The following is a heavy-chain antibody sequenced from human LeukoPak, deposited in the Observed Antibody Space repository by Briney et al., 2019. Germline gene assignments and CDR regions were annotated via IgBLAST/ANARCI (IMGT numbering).Heavy chain of an antibody. Sequence: QPGGSLRLSCAASGFTFDDYTMHWVRQAQGQGLEWVSLISWDGGSTYYADSVKGRFTISRDNSKNSLYLQMNSLRTEDTALYYCAKDIGTNPGTNYFDHWGQGTLVTVSS. CDR2: ISWDGGST. CDR3: AKDIGTNPGTNYFDH. D-gene: IGHD1-1*01. V-gene: IGHV3-43*01. J-gene: IGHJ4*02. CDR1: GFTFDDYT.